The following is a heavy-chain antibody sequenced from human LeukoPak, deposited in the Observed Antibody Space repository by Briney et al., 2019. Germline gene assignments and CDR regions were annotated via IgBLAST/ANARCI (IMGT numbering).Heavy chain of an antibody. V-gene: IGHV3-66*01. CDR2: IYSGGST. D-gene: IGHD4-17*01. CDR1: GFNFSSYS. J-gene: IGHJ3*02. CDR3: ASSGYGVGAFDI. Sequence: GGSLRLSCAGSGFNFSSYSMSWVRQAPGKGLEWVSVIYSGGSTYYADSVKGRFTISRDNSKNTLYLQMNSLRAEDTAVYYCASSGYGVGAFDIWGQGTMVTVSS.